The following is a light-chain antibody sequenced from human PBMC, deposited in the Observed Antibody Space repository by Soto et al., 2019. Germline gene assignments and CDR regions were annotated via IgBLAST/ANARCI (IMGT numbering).Light chain of an antibody. CDR2: GAS. J-gene: IGKJ5*01. CDR1: QSVSSSY. Sequence: IVLTQSPGTLSLSPGERATLSCRASQSVSSSYLAWYQQKPGQTPRLLLYGASTRATGIPDRFSGSGSGADFTLTISRLEPEDFAVYYCQQYVSSPITFGQGTRLEI. CDR3: QQYVSSPIT. V-gene: IGKV3-20*01.